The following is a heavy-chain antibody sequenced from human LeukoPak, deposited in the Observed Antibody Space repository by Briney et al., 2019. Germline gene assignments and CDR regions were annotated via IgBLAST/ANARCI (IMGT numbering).Heavy chain of an antibody. Sequence: GGPLRLSCAASGFTFSSFGMHWVRQAPGKGLEWVALIWYDGSNKYYPDSVKGRFTISRDNSKNSLYLQMNSLRAEDTAVYYCAREITVTSTTYFDYWGQGTLVTVSS. J-gene: IGHJ4*02. CDR2: IWYDGSNK. CDR3: AREITVTSTTYFDY. CDR1: GFTFSSFG. D-gene: IGHD4-17*01. V-gene: IGHV3-33*01.